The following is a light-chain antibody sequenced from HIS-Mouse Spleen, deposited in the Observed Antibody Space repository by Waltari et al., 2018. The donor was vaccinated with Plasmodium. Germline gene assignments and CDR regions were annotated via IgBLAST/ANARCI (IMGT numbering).Light chain of an antibody. CDR1: SSDVGSYNL. CDR3: CSYAGSSTFVV. V-gene: IGLV2-23*03. J-gene: IGLJ2*01. CDR2: GGR. Sequence: QSALTQPAPVSGSSGQSITISRTGTSSDVGSYNLVSWYQQHPGKAPKLMRYGGRKRRSVVSSLFSVSKSGNTASLTISGLQAEDEADYYCCSYAGSSTFVVFGGGTKLTVL.